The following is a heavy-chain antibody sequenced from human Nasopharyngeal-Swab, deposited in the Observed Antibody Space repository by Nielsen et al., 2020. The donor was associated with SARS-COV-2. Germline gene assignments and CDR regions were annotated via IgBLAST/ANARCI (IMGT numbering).Heavy chain of an antibody. CDR2: MNPNSGNT. Sequence: GESLKISCKASGYTFTSYDINWVRQATGQGLEWMGWMNPNSGNTGYAQKFQGRVTMTRNTSISTAYMELSSLRSEDTAVYYCARGHMWSGYPPDYWGQGTLVTVSS. V-gene: IGHV1-8*01. D-gene: IGHD3-3*01. J-gene: IGHJ4*02. CDR3: ARGHMWSGYPPDY. CDR1: GYTFTSYD.